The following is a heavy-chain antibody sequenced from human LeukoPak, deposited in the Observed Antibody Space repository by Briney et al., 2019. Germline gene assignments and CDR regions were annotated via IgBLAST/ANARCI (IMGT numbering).Heavy chain of an antibody. V-gene: IGHV3-33*01. CDR3: ARVGWSGYCSSTSCFNDAFDI. Sequence: SGRSLRLSCAASGFTFSHYGMHWVRQAPGKGLEWVAFIRYDGSNKYYADSVKGRFTISRDNSKNTLYLQMNSLRAEDTAVYYCARVGWSGYCSSTSCFNDAFDIWGQGTMATVSS. D-gene: IGHD2-2*01. CDR1: GFTFSHYG. CDR2: IRYDGSNK. J-gene: IGHJ3*02.